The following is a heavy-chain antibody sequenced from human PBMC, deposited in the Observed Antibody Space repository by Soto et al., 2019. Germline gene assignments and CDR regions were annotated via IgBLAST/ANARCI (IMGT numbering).Heavy chain of an antibody. CDR3: ARERFGARGDKFYDY. CDR2: ISPYNGNT. CDR1: GYNFFMLD. J-gene: IGHJ4*02. Sequence: QVHLVQSGVEIQKPGASVKVSCQATGYNFFMLDISWLRQAPGQGLEWVGWISPYNGNTDFAQKFRGGVALTADTSTNIIYMELRSLRPDDTATYYCARERFGARGDKFYDYWGQGTLVTVSS. V-gene: IGHV1-18*01. D-gene: IGHD3-10*01.